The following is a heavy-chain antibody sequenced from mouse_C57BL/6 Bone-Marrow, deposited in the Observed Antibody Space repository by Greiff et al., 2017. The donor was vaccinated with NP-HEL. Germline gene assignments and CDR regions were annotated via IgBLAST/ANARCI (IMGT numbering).Heavy chain of an antibody. J-gene: IGHJ1*03. CDR3: TRSRDYGSSPYWYFDV. Sequence: EVQLQQSGTVLARPGASVKMSCKTSGYTFTSYWMHWVKQRPGQGLEWIGAIYPGNSDTSYNQKFKGKAKLTAVTSASTAYMELSSLTNEDSAVYYCTRSRDYGSSPYWYFDVWGTGTTVTVSS. CDR2: IYPGNSDT. V-gene: IGHV1-5*01. CDR1: GYTFTSYW. D-gene: IGHD1-1*01.